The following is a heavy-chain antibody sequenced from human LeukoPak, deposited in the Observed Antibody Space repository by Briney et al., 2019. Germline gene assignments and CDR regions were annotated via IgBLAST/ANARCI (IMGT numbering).Heavy chain of an antibody. D-gene: IGHD2-15*01. CDR2: IYYRGST. Sequence: RASETLSLTCTVSGGSFSSSSYYWGWIRQPPGKGLEWIGSIYYRGSTYYNPSLKSRVTISVDTSKNQFSLKLSSVTAADTAVYYCARVGGSWELILWGQGTLVTVS. V-gene: IGHV4-39*01. J-gene: IGHJ4*02. CDR1: GGSFSSSSYY. CDR3: ARVGGSWELIL.